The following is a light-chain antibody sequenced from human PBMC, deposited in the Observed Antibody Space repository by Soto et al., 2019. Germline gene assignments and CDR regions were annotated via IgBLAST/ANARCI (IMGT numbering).Light chain of an antibody. Sequence: EIVMTQSPATLSVSPGERATLSCRASQSVSSNLAWYQQKPGQAPRLLIYGASNRATGIPDRFSGSGSGTDFTLTISSLQSEDFAVYYCQHYNYWPYTFGQGTKVDIK. CDR2: GAS. V-gene: IGKV3D-15*01. CDR3: QHYNYWPYT. J-gene: IGKJ2*01. CDR1: QSVSSN.